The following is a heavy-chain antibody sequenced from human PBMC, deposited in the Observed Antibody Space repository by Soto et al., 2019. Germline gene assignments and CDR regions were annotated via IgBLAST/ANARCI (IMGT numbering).Heavy chain of an antibody. D-gene: IGHD2-15*01. V-gene: IGHV3-30-3*01. J-gene: IGHJ4*02. CDR2: ISYDGNNK. Sequence: SLRLSCAVSGFTFNSYAMHWVRQAPGKGLEWVAVISYDGNNKYYADSVKGRFTISRDNSKNTLYLQVNSLRPEDTAVYYCARDFSLGYGSDNKCYPGYWGQGTLVTVSS. CDR3: ARDFSLGYGSDNKCYPGY. CDR1: GFTFNSYA.